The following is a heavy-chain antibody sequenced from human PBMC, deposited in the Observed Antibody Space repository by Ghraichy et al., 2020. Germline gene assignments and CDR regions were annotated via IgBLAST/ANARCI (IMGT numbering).Heavy chain of an antibody. V-gene: IGHV3-48*02. D-gene: IGHD5-18*01. CDR3: ARGLSGYNYGTPDFYYGMDV. Sequence: GALNISCAASGFTFSSYSMNWVRQAPGKGLEWVSYISSSSSARYDADSVKGRFTISRDNAKSSLFLQMNSLRDEDTAVYYCARGLSGYNYGTPDFYYGMDVWGQGITVTVS. CDR1: GFTFSSYS. CDR2: ISSSSSAR. J-gene: IGHJ6*02.